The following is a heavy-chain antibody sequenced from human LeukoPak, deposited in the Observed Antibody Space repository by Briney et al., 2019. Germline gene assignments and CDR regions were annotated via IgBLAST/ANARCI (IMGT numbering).Heavy chain of an antibody. CDR3: ARAVVVALNYYYYMDV. D-gene: IGHD2-15*01. CDR2: ISAYNGNT. V-gene: IGHV1-18*01. CDR1: GGTFSSYA. J-gene: IGHJ6*03. Sequence: ASVKVSCKASGGTFSSYAISWVRQAPGQGLEWMGWISAYNGNTNYAQKPQGRVTMTTDTSTSTAYMELRSLRSDDTAVYYCARAVVVALNYYYYMDVWGKGTTVTVSS.